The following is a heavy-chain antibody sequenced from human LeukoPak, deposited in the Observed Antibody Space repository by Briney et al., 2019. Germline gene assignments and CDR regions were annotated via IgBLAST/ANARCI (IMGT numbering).Heavy chain of an antibody. D-gene: IGHD3-16*02. CDR2: IYYSGST. Sequence: SETLSLTCTVSGGPISSYYWSWIRQPPGKGLEWIGYIYYSGSTNYNPSLKSRVTISVDTSKNQFSLKLSSVTAADTAVYYCARGTMITFGGVIAPDYFDYWGQGTLVTVSS. V-gene: IGHV4-59*01. CDR1: GGPISSYY. J-gene: IGHJ4*02. CDR3: ARGTMITFGGVIAPDYFDY.